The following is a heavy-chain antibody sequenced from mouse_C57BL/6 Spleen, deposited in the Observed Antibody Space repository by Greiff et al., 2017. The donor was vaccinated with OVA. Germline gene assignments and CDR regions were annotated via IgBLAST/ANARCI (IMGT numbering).Heavy chain of an antibody. V-gene: IGHV5-9*01. Sequence: EVQVVESGGGLVKPGGSLKLSCAASGFTFSSYTMSWVRQTPEKRLEWVATISGGGGNTYYPDSVKGRFTISRDNAKNTLYLQMSMLMSEDTALYYCARPPLLIYDDYDGYFDVWGTGTTVTVSS. J-gene: IGHJ1*03. CDR1: GFTFSSYT. CDR3: ARPPLLIYDDYDGYFDV. D-gene: IGHD2-4*01. CDR2: ISGGGGNT.